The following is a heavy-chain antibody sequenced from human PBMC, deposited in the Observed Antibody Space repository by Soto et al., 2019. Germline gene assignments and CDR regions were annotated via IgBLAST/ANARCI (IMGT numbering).Heavy chain of an antibody. J-gene: IGHJ4*02. CDR2: IYSGGST. CDR3: ARDPWAADY. D-gene: IGHD3-16*01. CDR1: EFTVSTKY. V-gene: IGHV3-66*01. Sequence: EVQLVESGGGLVQPGGSLRLSCAASEFTVSTKYMNWVRQAPGKGLEWVSVIYSGGSTFYAVSVRGRFTISRDNSKNAVNLQMNSLRAEDTAVYYCARDPWAADYWGQGTLVTVSS.